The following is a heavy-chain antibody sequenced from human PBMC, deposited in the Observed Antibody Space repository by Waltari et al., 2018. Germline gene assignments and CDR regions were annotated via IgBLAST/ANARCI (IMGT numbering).Heavy chain of an antibody. Sequence: QVQLQESGPGLVKPSDTLSLTCAVSGYSISSSNWWGWIRQPPGKGLEWIGYIYYSGSTNYNPTLKRRVTISVDTSKKQFYLKLSSVTAADTAVYDCARGSYYYYMDVWGKGTTVTVSS. CDR3: ARGSYYYYMDV. V-gene: IGHV4-28*03. CDR1: GYSISSSNW. J-gene: IGHJ6*03. CDR2: IYYSGST.